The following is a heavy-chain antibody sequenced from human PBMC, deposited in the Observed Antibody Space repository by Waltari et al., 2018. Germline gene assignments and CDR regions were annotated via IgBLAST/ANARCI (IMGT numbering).Heavy chain of an antibody. CDR2: ISNSGDMT. D-gene: IGHD2-15*01. CDR1: GFSAYT. CDR3: ASAPRPMVSAPFDY. V-gene: IGHV3-23*04. Sequence: EVQLVESGGGLVQPGGSLRLSCSGFGFSAYTRAWVRQAPGKGLEWVSGISNSGDMTSYADSVKGRFTISRDTSKNTLFLQMNGLRAEDTAIYYCASAPRPMVSAPFDYWGQGVLVTVSS. J-gene: IGHJ4*02.